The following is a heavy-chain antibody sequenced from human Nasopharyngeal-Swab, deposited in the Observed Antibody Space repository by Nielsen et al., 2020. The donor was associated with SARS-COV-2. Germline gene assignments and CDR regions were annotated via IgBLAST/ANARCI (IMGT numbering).Heavy chain of an antibody. CDR3: ARTNTERPNFDS. V-gene: IGHV4-39*01. D-gene: IGHD2-8*01. CDR1: GGAISGSTYY. J-gene: IGHJ4*02. CDR2: IYYTGNT. Sequence: GSLRLSCTVSGGAISGSTYYWGWIRQSPGKGLEWIANIYYTGNTYYNPSLRSRATISVDTSRGQFSLTLTSMTAADRGVYYCARTNTERPNFDSWGQGILVTVSS.